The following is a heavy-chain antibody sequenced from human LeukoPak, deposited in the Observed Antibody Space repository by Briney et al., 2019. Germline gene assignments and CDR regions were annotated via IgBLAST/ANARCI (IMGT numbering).Heavy chain of an antibody. D-gene: IGHD4-17*01. CDR1: GYTFTSYG. CDR3: ARALDYGDYYYYMDV. V-gene: IGHV1-18*01. Sequence: ASVKVSCKASGYTFTSYGISWVRQAPGQGLEWMGWISAYNGNTNYAQKLQGRVTMTTDTSTSTAYVELRSLRSDDTAVYYCARALDYGDYYYYMDVWGKGTTVTVSS. J-gene: IGHJ6*03. CDR2: ISAYNGNT.